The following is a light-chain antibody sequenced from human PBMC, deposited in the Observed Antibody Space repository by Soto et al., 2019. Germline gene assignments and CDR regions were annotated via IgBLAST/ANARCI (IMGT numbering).Light chain of an antibody. V-gene: IGKV3-11*01. CDR3: QQRSNWPRT. J-gene: IGKJ1*01. Sequence: EDVLTQSPATLSLSPGNRATLSCRASQNISSYLIWYQQKPGQSPRVLIYDVSNRATGIPTRFSGSGSGTDFTLTISSLEPEDFAVYYCQQRSNWPRTFGQGTKVDIK. CDR1: QNISSY. CDR2: DVS.